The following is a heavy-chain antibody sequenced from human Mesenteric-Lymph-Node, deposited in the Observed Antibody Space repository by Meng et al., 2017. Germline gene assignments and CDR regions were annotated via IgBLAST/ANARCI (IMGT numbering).Heavy chain of an antibody. D-gene: IGHD6-19*01. J-gene: IGHJ4*02. CDR1: GYTFTGYY. CDR3: ACALRVAGIFDY. V-gene: IGHV1-2*06. Sequence: ASVKVSCKASGYTFTGYYMHWVRQAPGQGLEWMGRINPNSGGTNYAQKFQGRVTMTRDTSISTAYMELSRLRSDDTAVYYCACALRVAGIFDYWGQGTLVTVSS. CDR2: INPNSGGT.